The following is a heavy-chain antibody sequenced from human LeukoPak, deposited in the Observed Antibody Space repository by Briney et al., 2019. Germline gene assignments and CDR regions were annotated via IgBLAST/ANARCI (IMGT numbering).Heavy chain of an antibody. D-gene: IGHD5-24*01. J-gene: IGHJ4*02. V-gene: IGHV1-69*02. CDR1: GGTFSSYT. CDR3: ARGREILYYFDY. CDR2: IIPILGIA. Sequence: ASVKVSCKASGGTFSSYTISWVRQAPGQGLEWMGRIIPILGIANYAQKFQGRVTITADKSTSTAYMELSSLRSEDTAVYYRARGREILYYFDYWGQGTLVTVSS.